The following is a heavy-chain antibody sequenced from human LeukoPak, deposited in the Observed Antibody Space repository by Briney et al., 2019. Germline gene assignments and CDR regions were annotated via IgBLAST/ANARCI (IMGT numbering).Heavy chain of an antibody. CDR1: GFTFSTYS. CDR3: ARDGIFDY. CDR2: IRSGSTYI. Sequence: GGSLRLSCAASGFTFSTYSMHWVRQAPGKGLEWVSSIRSGSTYINYADSVKGRFTISRDDAKNSLYLQMNSLRAEDTAVYYCARDGIFDYWGQGTLVTVSS. V-gene: IGHV3-21*01. J-gene: IGHJ4*02.